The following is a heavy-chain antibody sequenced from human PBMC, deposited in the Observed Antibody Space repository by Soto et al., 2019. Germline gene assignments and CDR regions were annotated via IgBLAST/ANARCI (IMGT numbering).Heavy chain of an antibody. CDR1: GYTFTSYA. J-gene: IGHJ4*02. CDR3: ARDHAYGIPDY. D-gene: IGHD2-21*01. CDR2: INAGNGNT. Sequence: QVQLVQSGAEVKKPGASVKVSCKASGYTFTSYAMHSVRQAPGQRLEWMGWINAGNGNTKYSQKFQGRVTITRDTFASTAYMELSSLRSEDTAVYYCARDHAYGIPDYRGQGTLVTVSS. V-gene: IGHV1-3*01.